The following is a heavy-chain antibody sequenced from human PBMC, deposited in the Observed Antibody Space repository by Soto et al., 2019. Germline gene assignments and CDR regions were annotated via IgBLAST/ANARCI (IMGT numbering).Heavy chain of an antibody. CDR1: GFSLSTSGVG. Sequence: QITLKESGPTLVKPTQTLTLTCTFSGFSLSTSGVGVGWIRQPPGKALEWLALIYWDDDKRYSPSLKSRLTITKDTSKNQVVLTMTNMDPVDTATYYCAQRWGDPGPAAHYYFDYWGQGTLVTVSS. V-gene: IGHV2-5*02. J-gene: IGHJ4*02. CDR3: AQRWGDPGPAAHYYFDY. CDR2: IYWDDDK. D-gene: IGHD6-13*01.